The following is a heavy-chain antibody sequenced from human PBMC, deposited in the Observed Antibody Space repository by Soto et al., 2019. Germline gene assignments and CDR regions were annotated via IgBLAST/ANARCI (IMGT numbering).Heavy chain of an antibody. J-gene: IGHJ4*02. CDR3: ASYTGALYFES. V-gene: IGHV4-59*01. CDR2: VFYGGT. CDR1: GRSMSSNY. D-gene: IGHD3-10*01. Sequence: PSETLSVTCSVSGRSMSSNYWSWIRQSPDKGLEWLGYVFYGGTDYNPSLGGRVSMSVETSKSQFSLKLTSVTVADTAVYYCASYTGALYFESWGPGILAPVSP.